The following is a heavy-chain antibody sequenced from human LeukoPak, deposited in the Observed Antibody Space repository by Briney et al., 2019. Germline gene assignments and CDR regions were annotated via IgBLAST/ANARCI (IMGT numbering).Heavy chain of an antibody. D-gene: IGHD6-19*01. CDR3: ARGGAIAVAGTRFDP. V-gene: IGHV1-2*02. J-gene: IGHJ5*02. CDR1: GYTFTGYY. Sequence: ASVNVSCKASGYTFTGYYIHWVRQAPGQGLEWMGWINPNSGGTNYAQKFQGRVTMTRDTSISTAYMELSRLTSDDTAVYYCARGGAIAVAGTRFDPWGQGTLVTVSS. CDR2: INPNSGGT.